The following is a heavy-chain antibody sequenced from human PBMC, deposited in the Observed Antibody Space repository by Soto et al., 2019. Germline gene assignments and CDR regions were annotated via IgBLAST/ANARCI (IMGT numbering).Heavy chain of an antibody. D-gene: IGHD3-9*01. J-gene: IGHJ4*02. V-gene: IGHV4-34*01. Sequence: PSETLSLTCAVYGGSFSGYYWSWIRQPPGKGLEWIGEINHSGSTNYNPSLKSRVTISVDTSKNQFSLKLSSVTAADTAVYYCARKRPYYDILTGYYWVHTADYWGQGTLVTVSS. CDR1: GGSFSGYY. CDR2: INHSGST. CDR3: ARKRPYYDILTGYYWVHTADY.